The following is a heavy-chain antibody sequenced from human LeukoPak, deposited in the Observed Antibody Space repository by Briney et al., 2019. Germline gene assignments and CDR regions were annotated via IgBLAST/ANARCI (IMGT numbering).Heavy chain of an antibody. D-gene: IGHD2-21*01. J-gene: IGHJ3*02. V-gene: IGHV3-23*01. CDR2: ISDSGGST. CDR3: AKALSIVVVIALNAFDI. CDR1: GFTFSSYA. Sequence: GGSLRLSCAASGFTFSSYAMSWVRQAPGKGLEWVSGISDSGGSTSYADSVKGRFTISRDNSKNTLYLQMNSLRAEDTAVYYCAKALSIVVVIALNAFDIWGQGTMVTVSS.